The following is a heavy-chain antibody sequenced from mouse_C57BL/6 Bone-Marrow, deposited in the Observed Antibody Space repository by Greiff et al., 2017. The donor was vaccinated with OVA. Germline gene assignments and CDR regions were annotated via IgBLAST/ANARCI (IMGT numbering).Heavy chain of an antibody. V-gene: IGHV5-6*01. CDR3: ARDYYGSRYYYAMDY. Sequence: EVQRVESGGDLVKPGGSLKLSCAASGFTFSSYGMSWVRQTPDKRLEWVATISSGGSYTYYPDSVKGRFTISRDNAKNTLYLQMSSLKSEDTAMYYCARDYYGSRYYYAMDYWGQGTSVTVSS. CDR1: GFTFSSYG. D-gene: IGHD1-1*01. CDR2: ISSGGSYT. J-gene: IGHJ4*01.